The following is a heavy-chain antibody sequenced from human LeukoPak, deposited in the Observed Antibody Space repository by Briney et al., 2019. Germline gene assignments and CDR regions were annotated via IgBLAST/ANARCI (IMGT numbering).Heavy chain of an antibody. Sequence: GGSLRLSCAASGFTFSRYSMLWVRQAPGKGRLWVSHVNSDGSGTDYADSVKGRFTISRDNAKNTMYLQMNSLRVEDTAVYYCVCLGLGGLSKDWGQGTLVTVSS. V-gene: IGHV3-74*01. D-gene: IGHD5/OR15-5a*01. CDR2: VNSDGSGT. CDR1: GFTFSRYS. CDR3: VCLGLGGLSKD. J-gene: IGHJ4*02.